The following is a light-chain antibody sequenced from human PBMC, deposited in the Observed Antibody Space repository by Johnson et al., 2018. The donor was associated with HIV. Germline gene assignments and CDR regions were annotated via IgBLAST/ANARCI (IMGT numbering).Light chain of an antibody. CDR3: ATWDDRLNGYV. J-gene: IGLJ1*01. Sequence: QSVLTQPPSASGTPGQSVTISCSGGSSNIRTNTVSWYQQLPGTSPKLLIYGNNQRPSGVPDRFSGSKSGTSASLAISGLHSEDEADYYCATWDDRLNGYVFGSGTKVTVL. V-gene: IGLV1-44*01. CDR2: GNN. CDR1: SSNIRTNT.